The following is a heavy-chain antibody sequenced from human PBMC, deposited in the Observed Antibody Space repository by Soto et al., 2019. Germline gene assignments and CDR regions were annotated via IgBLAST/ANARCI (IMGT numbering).Heavy chain of an antibody. CDR2: IYYSGST. CDR1: GGSISSSSYY. CDR3: AIREVAAFYYYGMDV. Sequence: SETLSLTCTVSGGSISSSSYYWGWIRQPPGKGLEWIGSIYYSGSTYYNPSLKSRVTISVDTSKNQFSLKLSSVTAADTAVYYCAIREVAAFYYYGMDVWGQGTTVTVSS. D-gene: IGHD2-15*01. J-gene: IGHJ6*02. V-gene: IGHV4-39*01.